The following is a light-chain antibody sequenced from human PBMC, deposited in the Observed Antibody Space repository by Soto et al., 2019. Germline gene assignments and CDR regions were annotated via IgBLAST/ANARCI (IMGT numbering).Light chain of an antibody. V-gene: IGLV3-21*02. CDR2: DDR. CDR1: NIGSRS. CDR3: QVWDSTSEHYV. J-gene: IGLJ1*01. Sequence: SYELTQPPSVSVAPGQTASISCGGNNIGSRSVHWYQQKPGQAPVLVVYDDRGRPSGIPERFAGSNSGNTATLTISRVEAGDEADYYCQVWDSTSEHYVFGTGTKVTVL.